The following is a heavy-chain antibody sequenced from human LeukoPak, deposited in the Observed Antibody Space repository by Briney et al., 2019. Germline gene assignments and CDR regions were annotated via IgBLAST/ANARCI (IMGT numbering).Heavy chain of an antibody. Sequence: GGSLKISCKGSGYSFPTYWIGWVRQMPGKGLEWMGIIYPRDSDTRYGPSFQGQVTISADRSLSTAYLQWSSLKASDTAMYYCASSGYYLDYFDYWGQGTLVTVSS. CDR3: ASSGYYLDYFDY. CDR2: IYPRDSDT. J-gene: IGHJ4*02. V-gene: IGHV5-51*01. D-gene: IGHD3-22*01. CDR1: GYSFPTYW.